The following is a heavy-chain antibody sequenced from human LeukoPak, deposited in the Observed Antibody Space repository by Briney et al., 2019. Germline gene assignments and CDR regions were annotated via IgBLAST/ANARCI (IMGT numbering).Heavy chain of an antibody. J-gene: IGHJ3*02. CDR2: IYYSGST. CDR1: GGSISSYY. Sequence: SETLSLTCTVSGGSISSYYWSWIRQPPGKGLEWIGYIYYSGSTNYNPSLKSRVTISVDTSKNQFSLKLSSVTAAGTAVYYCARHLNYDFWSGYYNPHAFDIWGQGTMVTVSS. V-gene: IGHV4-59*08. D-gene: IGHD3-3*01. CDR3: ARHLNYDFWSGYYNPHAFDI.